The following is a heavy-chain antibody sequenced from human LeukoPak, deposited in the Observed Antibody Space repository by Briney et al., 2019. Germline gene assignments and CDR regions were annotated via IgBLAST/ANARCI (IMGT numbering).Heavy chain of an antibody. Sequence: AAVKVSCTASGYTFTRFYMHWVRQAPGQGLDWMGIINPSGDSTTYAHKFQGRVTMTIDTSTSTVYMELSILRSEDTAVYYCARGGTAMVADYWGQGTLVTVSS. J-gene: IGHJ4*02. CDR1: GYTFTRFY. D-gene: IGHD5-18*01. V-gene: IGHV1-46*01. CDR3: ARGGTAMVADY. CDR2: INPSGDST.